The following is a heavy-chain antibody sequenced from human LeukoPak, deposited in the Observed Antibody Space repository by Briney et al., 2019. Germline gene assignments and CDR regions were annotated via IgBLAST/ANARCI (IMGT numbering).Heavy chain of an antibody. V-gene: IGHV5-51*07. CDR2: IYPDDSDT. Sequence: GESLKISCKDSGYSFSSYWVGWVHQMPGKGLEWMGIIYPDDSDTRYSPSFQGQVTISVDKSISTAYLQWSTLKASDTAMYYCARHLSTNFDYWGQGTLVTVSS. J-gene: IGHJ4*02. CDR1: GYSFSSYW. CDR3: ARHLSTNFDY. D-gene: IGHD2-2*01.